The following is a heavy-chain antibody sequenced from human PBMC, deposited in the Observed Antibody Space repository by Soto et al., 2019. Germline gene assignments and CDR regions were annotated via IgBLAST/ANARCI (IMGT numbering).Heavy chain of an antibody. CDR3: ARGYSSGWYNWFGP. CDR1: GGSFSGYY. CDR2: INHSGST. J-gene: IGHJ5*02. Sequence: QVQLQQWGAGLLQPSETLSLTCAVYGGSFSGYYWSWIRQPPGKGLEWIGEINHSGSTNYNPSLKSRVTISVDTSKNQFSLKLSSVAAADTAVYYCARGYSSGWYNWFGPWGQGNLVPVSS. V-gene: IGHV4-34*01. D-gene: IGHD6-19*01.